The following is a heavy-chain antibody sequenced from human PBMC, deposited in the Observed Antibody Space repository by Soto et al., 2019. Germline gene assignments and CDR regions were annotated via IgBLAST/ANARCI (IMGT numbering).Heavy chain of an antibody. Sequence: SETLSLTCTVSVGSFSSGSYYWSWIRQPPGKGLEWIGYIYYSGSTNYNPSLKSRVTISVDTSKNQFSLKLSSVTAADTAVYYCATTGYYYYDYWGQGTLVTVSS. D-gene: IGHD3-22*01. V-gene: IGHV4-61*01. CDR2: IYYSGST. CDR3: ATTGYYYYDY. J-gene: IGHJ4*02. CDR1: VGSFSSGSYY.